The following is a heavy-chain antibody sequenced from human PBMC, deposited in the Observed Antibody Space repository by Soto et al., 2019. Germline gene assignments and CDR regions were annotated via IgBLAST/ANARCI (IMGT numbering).Heavy chain of an antibody. CDR2: MSYDGTKE. CDR3: AKEFGSTWIDH. CDR1: GFTLTTYG. D-gene: IGHD6-13*01. J-gene: IGHJ4*02. V-gene: IGHV3-30*18. Sequence: HPGGSLRLSCAASGFTLTTYGMHWVRQAPGKGLEWVAAMSYDGTKEYYADSVKGRFTISRDSSRNTLFLQLNSLRAEDTAVYYCAKEFGSTWIDHWGEGTLVTV.